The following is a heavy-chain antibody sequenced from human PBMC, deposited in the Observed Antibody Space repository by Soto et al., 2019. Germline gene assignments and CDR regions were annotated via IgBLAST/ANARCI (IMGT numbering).Heavy chain of an antibody. Sequence: GGSLRLSCAASGFTFSSYGMHWVRQAPGKGLEWVAVISYDGSNKYYADSVKGRFTISRDNSKNTLYLQMNSLRAEDTAVYYCAKGAGPVVNWFDPWGQGTLVTVYS. V-gene: IGHV3-30*18. CDR2: ISYDGSNK. J-gene: IGHJ5*02. CDR1: GFTFSSYG. CDR3: AKGAGPVVNWFDP.